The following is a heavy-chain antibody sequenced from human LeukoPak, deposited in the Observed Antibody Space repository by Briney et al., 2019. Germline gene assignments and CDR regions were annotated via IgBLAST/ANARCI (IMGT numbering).Heavy chain of an antibody. CDR2: IKNNGNT. D-gene: IGHD3/OR15-3a*01. Sequence: SETLSLTCAVSGGSFSGFFWNWIRQSPEKALEWIGEIKNNGNTNYNPSLKSRVAVSIDTSKNQFSLRLTSVTAADTAVYCCARGRPPHRFTYGMRVDSYYFDYWGQGTLVTVSS. V-gene: IGHV4-34*01. CDR3: ARGRPPHRFTYGMRVDSYYFDY. CDR1: GGSFSGFF. J-gene: IGHJ4*02.